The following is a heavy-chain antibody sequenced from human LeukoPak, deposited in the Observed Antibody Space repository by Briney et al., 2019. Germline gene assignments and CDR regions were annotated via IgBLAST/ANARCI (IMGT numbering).Heavy chain of an antibody. Sequence: PGGSLRLSCASSGFTFNNYAMTWVRQAPGKGLEWVSSITASGGSTYCADSVKGRFTISRDNSKNTLYLQMSSLRAEGTAVYYCARDYPTSGIVTIFDCWGQGTLVTVSS. J-gene: IGHJ4*02. V-gene: IGHV3-23*01. D-gene: IGHD1-1*01. CDR1: GFTFNNYA. CDR2: ITASGGST. CDR3: ARDYPTSGIVTIFDC.